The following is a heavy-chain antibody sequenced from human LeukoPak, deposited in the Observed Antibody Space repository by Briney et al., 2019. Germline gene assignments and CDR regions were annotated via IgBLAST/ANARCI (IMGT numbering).Heavy chain of an antibody. Sequence: SETLSLTCAVYGGSFSGYYWSWIRQPPGKGLEWIGEINHSGSTNYNPSLKSRVTISVDTSKNQFSLKLSSVTAADTAVYYCARQRSFGAFDIWGQGTMVTVSS. V-gene: IGHV4-34*01. CDR1: GGSFSGYY. J-gene: IGHJ3*02. D-gene: IGHD3-10*01. CDR3: ARQRSFGAFDI. CDR2: INHSGST.